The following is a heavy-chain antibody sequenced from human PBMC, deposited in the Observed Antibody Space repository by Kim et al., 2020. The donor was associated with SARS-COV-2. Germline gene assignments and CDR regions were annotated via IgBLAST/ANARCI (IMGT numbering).Heavy chain of an antibody. D-gene: IGHD6-6*01. CDR2: IWYDGSNK. CDR1: GFTFSSYG. CDR3: ASIAARHDFDY. J-gene: IGHJ4*02. Sequence: GGSLRLSCAASGFTFSSYGMHWVRQAPGKGLEWVAVIWYDGSNKYYADSVKGRFTISRDNSKNTLYLQMNSLRAEDTAVYYCASIAARHDFDYWGQGTLVTVSS. V-gene: IGHV3-33*01.